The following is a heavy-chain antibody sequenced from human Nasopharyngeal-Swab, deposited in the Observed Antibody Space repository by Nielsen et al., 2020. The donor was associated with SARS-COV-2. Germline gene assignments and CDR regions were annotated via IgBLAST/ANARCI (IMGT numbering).Heavy chain of an antibody. Sequence: GGSLRLSCAASGFKFDDHGMSWVRQVPGKGLEWVSGINWNGGKTSYADSVKGRFTISRDNAKNTLYLQMNSLRPEDTALYYCAKDMGNYYGSTRMDVWGQGTTVTVSS. CDR3: AKDMGNYYGSTRMDV. D-gene: IGHD3-10*01. J-gene: IGHJ6*02. CDR2: INWNGGKT. CDR1: GFKFDDHG. V-gene: IGHV3-20*04.